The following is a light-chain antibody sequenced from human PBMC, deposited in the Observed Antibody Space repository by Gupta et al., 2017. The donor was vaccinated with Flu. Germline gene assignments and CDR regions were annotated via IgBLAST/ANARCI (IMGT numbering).Light chain of an antibody. Sequence: SYLLTQPPSMSVTPGQSATITCGGNNIGGRSVHWYQQKPGQAPALVVYDDSDQPSRIPERFSGSNSGNTATLTITGVEARDEADYYCQVWDSDNDHVVFGGGTKLTVL. CDR3: QVWDSDNDHVV. CDR1: NIGGRS. CDR2: DDS. J-gene: IGLJ3*02. V-gene: IGLV3-21*02.